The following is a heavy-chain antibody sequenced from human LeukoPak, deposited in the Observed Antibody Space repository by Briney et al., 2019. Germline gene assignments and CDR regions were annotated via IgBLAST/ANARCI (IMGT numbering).Heavy chain of an antibody. CDR3: ARAGPYQLPPRPVDY. CDR2: INQDGSGE. Sequence: PGGSLRLSCAASGFTFSSYWMSWVRQAPGKGLEWVANINQDGSGEYYVDSVEGRFTISRDNAKNSLFLQMNSLRAEDTAIYYCARAGPYQLPPRPVDYWGQGTLVTVSS. J-gene: IGHJ4*02. V-gene: IGHV3-7*01. CDR1: GFTFSSYW. D-gene: IGHD2-2*01.